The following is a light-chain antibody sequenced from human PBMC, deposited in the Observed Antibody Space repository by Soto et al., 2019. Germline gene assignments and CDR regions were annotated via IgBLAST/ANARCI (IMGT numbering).Light chain of an antibody. V-gene: IGKV1-39*01. CDR3: QQSYSTPRT. J-gene: IGKJ1*01. Sequence: DIQMTQSPSSLSASVGDRVTITSRASQSISSYLNWYQQKPGTAPKLLIYAASSLQSGVPSRFSGSGSGTDFTLTISSLQPEDFATYYCQQSYSTPRTFGQGTKVDIK. CDR2: AAS. CDR1: QSISSY.